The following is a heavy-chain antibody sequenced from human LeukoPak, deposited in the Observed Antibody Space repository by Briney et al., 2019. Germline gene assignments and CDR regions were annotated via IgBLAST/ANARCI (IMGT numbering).Heavy chain of an antibody. J-gene: IGHJ3*02. D-gene: IGHD3-10*01. CDR1: GGSFSGYY. CDR3: ARDGKLLWFGELPDAFDI. V-gene: IGHV4-34*01. Sequence: SETLSLTCAVYGGSFSGYYWSWVRQPPGKGLEWIGEINYSGSTNYNPSLKSRVTISVDTSKNKFSLKLRSVTAADTAVYYCARDGKLLWFGELPDAFDIWGQGTMVTVSS. CDR2: INYSGST.